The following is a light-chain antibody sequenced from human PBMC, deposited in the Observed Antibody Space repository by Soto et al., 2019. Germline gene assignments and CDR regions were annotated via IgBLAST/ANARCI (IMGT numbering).Light chain of an antibody. CDR2: EVT. CDR3: SSYAATNNVI. CDR1: SSDVGGYNY. J-gene: IGLJ2*01. Sequence: QSALTQPPSASGSPGQSVTMSCTGTSSDVGGYNYVSWYQQHPGKAPKLMIYEVTKRPSGVPDRFFGSKSGNTASLTVSGLQAEDEADYYCSSYAATNNVIFGGGTKLTVL. V-gene: IGLV2-8*01.